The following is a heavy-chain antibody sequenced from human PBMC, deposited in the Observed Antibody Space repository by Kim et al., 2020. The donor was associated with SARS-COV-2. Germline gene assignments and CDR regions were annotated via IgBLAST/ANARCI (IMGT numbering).Heavy chain of an antibody. V-gene: IGHV3-23*01. Sequence: GGSLRLSCAASGFTFSSYAMSWVRQAPGKGLEWVSAISGSGGSTYYADSVKGRFTISRDNSKNTLYLQMNSLRAEDTAIYYCAKDRGTTVLLWFGGADYWGQGTLVTVSS. CDR1: GFTFSSYA. CDR3: AKDRGTTVLLWFGGADY. J-gene: IGHJ4*02. CDR2: ISGSGGST. D-gene: IGHD3-10*01.